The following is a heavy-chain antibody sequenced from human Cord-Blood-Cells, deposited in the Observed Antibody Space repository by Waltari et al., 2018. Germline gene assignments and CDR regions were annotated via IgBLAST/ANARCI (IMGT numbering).Heavy chain of an antibody. CDR2: RNPNSGNT. J-gene: IGHJ4*02. V-gene: IGHV1-8*01. Sequence: QVQLVQSGAEVKKPGASVKVSCKASGYTFTSYDINWVRQATGQGLEWMGWRNPNSGNTGYAQKFQGRVTRTRNTSISTAYMELSSLRSEDTAVYYCARGMLKQLDFDYWGQGTLVTVSS. D-gene: IGHD6-6*01. CDR1: GYTFTSYD. CDR3: ARGMLKQLDFDY.